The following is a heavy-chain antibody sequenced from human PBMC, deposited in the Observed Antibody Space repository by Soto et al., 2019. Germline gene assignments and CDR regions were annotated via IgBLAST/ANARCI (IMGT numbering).Heavy chain of an antibody. CDR2: INPSSGTA. J-gene: IGHJ4*02. CDR3: ARTSSVYSSGCADY. CDR1: GYTFTRYF. V-gene: IGHV1-46*01. Sequence: ASVKVSCKASGYTFTRYFMHWVRLAPGQGLEWMGIINPSSGTANYAQKFQGRVTMTRDTSTTTVYMEVSSLRSEDTAVYYRARTSSVYSSGCADYWGQGTLVTVSS. D-gene: IGHD5-18*01.